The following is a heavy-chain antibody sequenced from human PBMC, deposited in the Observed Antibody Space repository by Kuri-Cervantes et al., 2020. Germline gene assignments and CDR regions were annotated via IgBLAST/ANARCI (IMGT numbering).Heavy chain of an antibody. V-gene: IGHV1-18*04. CDR2: ISAYNGNT. Sequence: ASVKVSCKASGYTFTGYYMHWVRQAPGQGLEWMGWISAYNGNTNYVQKLQGRVTMTTDTSTSTAYMELRSLRSDDTAVYYCARDGINWGFWYLDLWGRGTLVTVSS. CDR3: ARDGINWGFWYLDL. D-gene: IGHD7-27*01. J-gene: IGHJ2*01. CDR1: GYTFTGYY.